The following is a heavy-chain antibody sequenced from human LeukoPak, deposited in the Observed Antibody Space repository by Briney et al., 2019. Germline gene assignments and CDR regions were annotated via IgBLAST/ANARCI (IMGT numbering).Heavy chain of an antibody. V-gene: IGHV4-39*01. CDR1: GGSISSSSYY. CDR3: ARTAATGRDGHNFNY. Sequence: SETLSLTCTVSGGSISSSSYYWGWIRQPPGKGLEWIGSIYYSGSTYYNPSLKSRVTISVDTSKNQFSLKLSSVTAADTAVYYCARTAATGRDGHNFNYWGQGTLVTVSS. CDR2: IYYSGST. J-gene: IGHJ4*02. D-gene: IGHD5-24*01.